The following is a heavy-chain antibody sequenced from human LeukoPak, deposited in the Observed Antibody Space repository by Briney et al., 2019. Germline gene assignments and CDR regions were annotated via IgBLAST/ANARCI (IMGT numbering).Heavy chain of an antibody. J-gene: IGHJ3*02. V-gene: IGHV3-21*01. CDR3: ARDGTLAYCGGDCGHAFDI. CDR1: GFTFSSYS. D-gene: IGHD2-21*02. CDR2: ISSSRSYI. Sequence: GGSLRLSCAVSGFTFSSYSMNWVRQAPGKGLEWVSSISSSRSYIYYADSVKGRFTISRDNAKNSLYLQMNSLRAEDTAVYYCARDGTLAYCGGDCGHAFDIWGQGTMVTVSS.